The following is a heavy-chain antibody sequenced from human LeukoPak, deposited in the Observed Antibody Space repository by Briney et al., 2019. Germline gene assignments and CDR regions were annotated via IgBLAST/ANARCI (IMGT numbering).Heavy chain of an antibody. Sequence: ASVKVSCKASGSTFTYYHMHWVRQAPGQGLEWMGWINPNSGGTNYAQKFQGRVTMTRDTSISTAYMELSRLRSDDTAVYYCARELLAAAVPLGYFDYWGQGTLVTVSS. V-gene: IGHV1-2*02. CDR1: GSTFTYYH. J-gene: IGHJ4*02. CDR3: ARELLAAAVPLGYFDY. D-gene: IGHD6-13*01. CDR2: INPNSGGT.